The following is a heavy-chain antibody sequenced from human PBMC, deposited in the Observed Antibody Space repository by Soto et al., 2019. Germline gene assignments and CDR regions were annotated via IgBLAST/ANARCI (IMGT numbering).Heavy chain of an antibody. CDR2: TYYRSRWYS. D-gene: IGHD2-15*01. Sequence: SQTLSLTCVISGDSVSSSSVAWNWVRQSPSRGLEWLGRTYYRSRWYSDFAVSVRGRIVINADTPKNQFSLQLNSVTPEDTAVYFCARSEEDSDYYYYGMDVWGQGTTVTVSS. V-gene: IGHV6-1*01. CDR3: ARSEEDSDYYYYGMDV. CDR1: GDSVSSSSVA. J-gene: IGHJ6*02.